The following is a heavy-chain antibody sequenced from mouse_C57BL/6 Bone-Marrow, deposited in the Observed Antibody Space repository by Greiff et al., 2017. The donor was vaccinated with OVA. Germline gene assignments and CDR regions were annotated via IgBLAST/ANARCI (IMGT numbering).Heavy chain of an antibody. V-gene: IGHV1-19*01. CDR2: INPYNGGT. D-gene: IGHD2-4*01. J-gene: IGHJ2*01. CDR3: ARSYDYTDY. CDR1: GYTFTDYY. Sequence: EVQLQQSGPVLVKPGASVKMSCKASGYTFTDYYMNWVKQSHGKSLEWIGVINPYNGGTSYNQKFKGKATLTVDKSSSTAYMELNSLTSEDSAVYYCARSYDYTDYWGQGTTLTVSS.